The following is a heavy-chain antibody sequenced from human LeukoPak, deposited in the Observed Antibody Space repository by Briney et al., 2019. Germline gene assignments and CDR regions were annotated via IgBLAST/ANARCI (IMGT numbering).Heavy chain of an antibody. Sequence: GGSLRLSCAASGFTFSGYYMSWIRQAPGKGLEWVAHISSSGSTIYYADSVKGRFTISRDNAKNSLYLQMNSLRAEDTAVYYCARDMMGMVRGVLFDPWGQGTLVTVSS. CDR1: GFTFSGYY. D-gene: IGHD3-10*01. CDR2: ISSSGSTI. CDR3: ARDMMGMVRGVLFDP. V-gene: IGHV3-11*01. J-gene: IGHJ5*02.